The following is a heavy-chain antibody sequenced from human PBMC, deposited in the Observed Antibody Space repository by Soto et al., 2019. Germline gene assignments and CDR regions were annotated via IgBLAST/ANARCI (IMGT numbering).Heavy chain of an antibody. CDR3: ARDDPPIYYDFWSGYYRSYYYYGMDG. CDR2: ISISSIYI. J-gene: IGHJ6*02. D-gene: IGHD3-3*01. Sequence: GGSLSLSCSASGFPFSSYSMNWGRPAPGKGLEWVSSISISSIYIYYADSVKGRFTISRDNAKNSLYLQMNSLRAEDTAVYYCARDDPPIYYDFWSGYYRSYYYYGMDGWGQGTKVTFSS. CDR1: GFPFSSYS. V-gene: IGHV3-21*01.